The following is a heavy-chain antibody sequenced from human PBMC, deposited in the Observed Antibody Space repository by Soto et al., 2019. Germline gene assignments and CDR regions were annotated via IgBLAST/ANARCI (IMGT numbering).Heavy chain of an antibody. J-gene: IGHJ4*02. CDR3: AKQVRELARHFDY. Sequence: GGSLRLSCAASGFTFSSYAMSWVRQAPGKGLEWVSAISGAGGNTYYADSVKGRFTISRDNSKNTLSLQMNSLRADDTALYYCAKQVRELARHFDYWGQGTLVTVSS. D-gene: IGHD1-26*01. V-gene: IGHV3-23*01. CDR1: GFTFSSYA. CDR2: ISGAGGNT.